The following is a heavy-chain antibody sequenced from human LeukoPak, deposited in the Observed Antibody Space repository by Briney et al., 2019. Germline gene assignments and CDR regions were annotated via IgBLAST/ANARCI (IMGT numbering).Heavy chain of an antibody. D-gene: IGHD3-10*01. CDR1: GFSFSTYW. V-gene: IGHV3-7*01. CDR2: IEPAGSET. J-gene: IGHJ4*02. CDR3: GRFGDEAAVDY. Sequence: GGSLRLSCAASGFSFSTYWMTWVRQAAGKGLEWVANIEPAGSETYYVDPVKGRFAISRDNAKNLLYLQMNSLRAEDTAVYYCGRFGDEAAVDYWGQGTLVTVSS.